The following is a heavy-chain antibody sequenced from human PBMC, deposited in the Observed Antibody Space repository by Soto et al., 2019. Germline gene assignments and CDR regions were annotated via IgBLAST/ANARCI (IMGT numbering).Heavy chain of an antibody. CDR3: ARARQFLRYFDWLPRAYYYGMDV. D-gene: IGHD3-9*01. CDR1: GFSLSNARMG. CDR2: IFSNDEK. Sequence: VSGPTLVNPTETLTLTCTVSGFSLSNARMGVSWIRQPPGKALEWLAHIFSNDEKSYSTSLKSRLTISKDTSKSQVVLTMTNMDPVDTATYYCARARQFLRYFDWLPRAYYYGMDVWGQGTTVTVSS. J-gene: IGHJ6*02. V-gene: IGHV2-26*01.